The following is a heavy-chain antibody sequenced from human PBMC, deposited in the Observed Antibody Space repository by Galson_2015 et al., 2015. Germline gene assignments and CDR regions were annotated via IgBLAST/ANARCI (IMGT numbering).Heavy chain of an antibody. V-gene: IGHV3-53*01. D-gene: IGHD1-26*01. CDR3: ARDSRGGSYVSDAFDI. CDR1: GFTVSTNY. CDR2: IYSVGST. J-gene: IGHJ3*02. Sequence: CAASGFTVSTNYMNWVRQAPGKGLEWVSLIYSVGSTYYADSVRGRFTISRDNSKNTLYLQMNSLRAEDTALYYCARDSRGGSYVSDAFDISGRGPMVTVSS.